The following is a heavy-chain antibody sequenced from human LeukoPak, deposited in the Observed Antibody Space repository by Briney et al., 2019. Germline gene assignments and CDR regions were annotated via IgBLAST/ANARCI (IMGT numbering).Heavy chain of an antibody. CDR2: IWYDGSNK. CDR3: ARPLLWFGEGDAFDI. J-gene: IGHJ3*02. Sequence: GGSLRLSCAASGFTFSSYGMHWVRQAPGKGLEWVAVIWYDGSNKYYADSVKGRFTISRDNSKNTLYLQMNSLRAEDTAVYYCARPLLWFGEGDAFDIWGQGTMVTVSS. CDR1: GFTFSSYG. D-gene: IGHD3-10*01. V-gene: IGHV3-33*01.